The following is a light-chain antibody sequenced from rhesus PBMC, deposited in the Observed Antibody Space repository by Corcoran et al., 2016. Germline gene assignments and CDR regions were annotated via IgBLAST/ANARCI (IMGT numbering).Light chain of an antibody. J-gene: IGKJ4*01. CDR1: QGINNY. Sequence: DIQMTQSPSSLSASVGDRVTITCRASQGINNYLSWYQQKPGKAPKSLIYYASNLEAGIPSRFSGGKSGADYTLTSSSLRPEDIGTYYCQQYYNFPLTFGGGTKVEVK. CDR2: YAS. V-gene: IGKV1-66*01. CDR3: QQYYNFPLT.